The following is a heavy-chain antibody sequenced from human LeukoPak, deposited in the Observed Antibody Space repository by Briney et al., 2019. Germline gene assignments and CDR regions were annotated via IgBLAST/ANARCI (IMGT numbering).Heavy chain of an antibody. D-gene: IGHD6-13*01. CDR3: AKASRIADGGYFDY. V-gene: IGHV3-9*03. J-gene: IGHJ4*02. CDR1: GFTFDDYA. Sequence: GRSLRLSCAASGFTFDDYAMHWVRQAPGKGLEWVSGISWNSGSIGYADSVKGRFTISRDNAKNSLYLQMNSLRAEDMALYYCAKASRIADGGYFDYWGRGTLVTVSS. CDR2: ISWNSGSI.